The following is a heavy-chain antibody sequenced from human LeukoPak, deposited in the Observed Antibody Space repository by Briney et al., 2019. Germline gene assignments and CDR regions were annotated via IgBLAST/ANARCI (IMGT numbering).Heavy chain of an antibody. V-gene: IGHV1-46*01. J-gene: IGHJ6*03. CDR3: ARGGASDSGSYYYYYYMDV. D-gene: IGHD1-26*01. Sequence: ASVKVSCKASGYSFSSYYMHWVRQAPGQGLEWMGIINPSSGSTSYAQKFQGRVTMTRDTSTSTVYMELSSLRSEDTAVYYCARGGASDSGSYYYYYYMDVWGKGTTVTVSS. CDR1: GYSFSSYY. CDR2: INPSSGST.